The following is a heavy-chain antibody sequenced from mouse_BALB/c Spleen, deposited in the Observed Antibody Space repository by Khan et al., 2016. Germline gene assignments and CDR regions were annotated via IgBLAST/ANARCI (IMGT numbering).Heavy chain of an antibody. CDR3: ASELLWYAMDY. CDR1: GYTFTSYN. J-gene: IGHJ4*01. CDR2: IDPYNGST. D-gene: IGHD2-1*01. Sequence: LQQSGPELVKPGASVKVSCKASGYTFTSYNMYWVKQSHGKNLEWIGYIDPYNGSTSYNQKFKGKATLTVDKSPSTAYMHLNSLTSEDSAVYYCASELLWYAMDYWGQGTSVTVSA. V-gene: IGHV1S135*01.